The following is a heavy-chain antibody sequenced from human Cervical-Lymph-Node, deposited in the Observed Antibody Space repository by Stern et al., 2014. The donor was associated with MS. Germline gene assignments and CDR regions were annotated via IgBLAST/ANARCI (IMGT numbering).Heavy chain of an antibody. Sequence: VKLVESGAEVKKPGESLKISCKGSGYSFTANWIAWVRQMPGKGLEWMGIIYPGDSDTRYSPSFQVQVPISADKSISTAYLQWSSLKASDTAMYYCARDYGDYAFDYWGQGTLVTVSS. CDR2: IYPGDSDT. V-gene: IGHV5-51*01. CDR1: GYSFTANW. J-gene: IGHJ4*02. D-gene: IGHD4-17*01. CDR3: ARDYGDYAFDY.